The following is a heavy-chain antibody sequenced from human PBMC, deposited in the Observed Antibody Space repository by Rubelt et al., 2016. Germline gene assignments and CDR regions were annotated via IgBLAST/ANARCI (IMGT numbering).Heavy chain of an antibody. Sequence: QVQLQQWGAGLLKPSETLSLTCAVYGGSFSGYYWSWIRQPPGKGLEWIGEINHSGSTNYNPSLKRRVTISVDTSQNQFSLKLSSVTAADTAVYYCARDSSGYLGIYGMDVWGQGTTVTVSS. CDR1: GGSFSGYY. CDR3: ARDSSGYLGIYGMDV. V-gene: IGHV4-34*01. D-gene: IGHD3-22*01. CDR2: INHSGST. J-gene: IGHJ6*02.